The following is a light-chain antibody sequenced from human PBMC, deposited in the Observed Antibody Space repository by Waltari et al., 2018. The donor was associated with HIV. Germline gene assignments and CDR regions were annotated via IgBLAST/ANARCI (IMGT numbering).Light chain of an antibody. J-gene: IGLJ3*02. V-gene: IGLV2-11*01. Sequence: QSALTQPRSVSGSPGQSVTIPCTGTSSDVGGYNSVSGYQQHPGKAPKLMIYDVSKRPSGVPDRFSGSKSGNTASLTISGLQAEDEADYYCCSYAGSYTWVFGGGTKLTVL. CDR3: CSYAGSYTWV. CDR2: DVS. CDR1: SSDVGGYNS.